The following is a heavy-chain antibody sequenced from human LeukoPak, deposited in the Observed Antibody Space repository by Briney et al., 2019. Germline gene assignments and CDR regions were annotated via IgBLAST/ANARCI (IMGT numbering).Heavy chain of an antibody. Sequence: SSVKVSCKASGGTFSSYTISWVRQAPGQGLEWMGRIIPILGIANYAQKFQGRVTITADKSTSTAYMELSSLRSEDTAVYYCAREDLQGGSPLDYWGQGTLVTVSS. CDR2: IIPILGIA. V-gene: IGHV1-69*04. CDR3: AREDLQGGSPLDY. D-gene: IGHD1-26*01. CDR1: GGTFSSYT. J-gene: IGHJ4*02.